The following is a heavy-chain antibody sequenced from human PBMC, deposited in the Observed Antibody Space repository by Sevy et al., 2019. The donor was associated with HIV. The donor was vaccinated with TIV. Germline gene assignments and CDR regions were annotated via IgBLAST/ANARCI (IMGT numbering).Heavy chain of an antibody. CDR2: IYYSGIT. CDR3: ARSGDYKFSNWFDP. CDR1: GSSISSSSYY. D-gene: IGHD4-17*01. V-gene: IGHV4-39*01. Sequence: SETLSLTCTVSGSSISSSSYYWGWVRQPPGKGLEWIGSIYYSGITYYNPSLKSRVTISVDTSKNQFSLRLSSVTAADTAVFYCARSGDYKFSNWFDPWGQGTLVTVSS. J-gene: IGHJ5*02.